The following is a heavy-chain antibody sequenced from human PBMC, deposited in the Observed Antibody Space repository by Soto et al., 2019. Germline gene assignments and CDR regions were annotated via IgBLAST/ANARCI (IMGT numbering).Heavy chain of an antibody. CDR1: GYTFTSYY. CDR3: ARDVPVLAAKGSYYYYGMDV. V-gene: IGHV1-46*01. Sequence: ASVKVSCKASGYTFTSYYMHWVGQAPSQGLEWMGIINPSGGSTSYAHKFQCRVTMTRETATSTGYMELSSLRSKDTDVYYCARDVPVLAAKGSYYYYGMDVRAQGTTLTVFS. J-gene: IGHJ6*02. CDR2: INPSGGST. D-gene: IGHD2-2*01.